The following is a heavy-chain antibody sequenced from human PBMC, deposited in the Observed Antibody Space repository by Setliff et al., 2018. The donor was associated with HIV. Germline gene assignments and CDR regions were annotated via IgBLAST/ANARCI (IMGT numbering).Heavy chain of an antibody. Sequence: PSETLSLTCIVSGGSINTNSFYWAWIRQSPGKGLEWLGSVFYSGSTYDNPSLKSRVTISVDTSKNQFSLKLSSVTAADTAVYYCARSPYCGGDCAIGLDYWGQGTLVTVSS. CDR1: GGSINTNSFY. CDR2: VFYSGST. CDR3: ARSPYCGGDCAIGLDY. J-gene: IGHJ4*02. V-gene: IGHV4-39*01. D-gene: IGHD2-21*02.